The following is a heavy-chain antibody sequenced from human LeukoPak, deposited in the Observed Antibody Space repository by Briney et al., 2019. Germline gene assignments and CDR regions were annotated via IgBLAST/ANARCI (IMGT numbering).Heavy chain of an antibody. CDR3: ARDTAMVIRY. V-gene: IGHV3-21*05. CDR2: ISSSSSYI. J-gene: IGHJ4*02. Sequence: GGSLRLSCAASGFTFSSYEMNWVRQAPGKGLEWVSYISSSSSYIYYADSVKGRFTISRDNAKNSLYLQMNSLRAEDTAVYYCARDTAMVIRYWGQGTLVTVSS. CDR1: GFTFSSYE. D-gene: IGHD5-18*01.